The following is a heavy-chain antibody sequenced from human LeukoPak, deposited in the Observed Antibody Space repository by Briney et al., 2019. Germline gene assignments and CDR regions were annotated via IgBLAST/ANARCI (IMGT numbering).Heavy chain of an antibody. CDR2: IYSGGST. CDR3: ARGVGGHYYDSSGSYLTDY. V-gene: IGHV3-53*01. D-gene: IGHD3-22*01. J-gene: IGHJ4*02. Sequence: GGSLRLSCAASGFTLSSNYMSWVRQAPGKGLEWVSVIYSGGSTYYADSVKGRFTISRDNSKNTLYLQMNSLRAEDTAVYYCARGVGGHYYDSSGSYLTDYWGQGTLVTVSS. CDR1: GFTLSSNY.